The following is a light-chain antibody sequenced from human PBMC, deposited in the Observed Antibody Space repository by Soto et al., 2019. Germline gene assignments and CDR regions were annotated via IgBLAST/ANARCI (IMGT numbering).Light chain of an antibody. CDR3: QQSNNWPPWT. V-gene: IGKV3-15*01. CDR1: QSVSSN. Sequence: ETVLTQSPATLSLSPGERATLSCRASQSVSSNLAWYQQKPGQAPRLLIYGASTRATGIPARFSGSGSGTEFTLTISSLQSEDFAVYYCQQSNNWPPWTFGQGTKVDI. J-gene: IGKJ1*01. CDR2: GAS.